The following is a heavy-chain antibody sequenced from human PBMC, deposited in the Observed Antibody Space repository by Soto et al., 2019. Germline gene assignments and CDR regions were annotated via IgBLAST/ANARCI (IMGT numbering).Heavy chain of an antibody. CDR2: IGRRGSAT. J-gene: IGHJ3*01. V-gene: IGHV3-48*03. CDR1: EFSLSTYE. D-gene: IGHD4-17*01. Sequence: EAQLVESGGGLVQPGGSLRLSCAAFEFSLSTYEMAWVRQAPGKGLEWVSHIGRRGSATYYADSVKGRFSISRDNAKNSVFMQMKSLRAEETAVYFCARVYDVYLRDAFDVWGQGTKGSVSS. CDR3: ARVYDVYLRDAFDV.